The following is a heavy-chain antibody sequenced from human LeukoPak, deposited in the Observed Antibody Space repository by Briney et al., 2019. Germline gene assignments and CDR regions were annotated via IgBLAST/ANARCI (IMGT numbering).Heavy chain of an antibody. CDR2: IYYSGST. CDR1: GGSISSGGYY. Sequence: PSQTLSLTCTVSGGSISSGGYYWRWIRQHPGKGLEWIGYIYYSGSTYYNPSLKSRVTISVDTSKNQFSLKLSSVTAADTAAYYCARTTVVTPNFDYWGQGTLVTVSS. D-gene: IGHD4-23*01. CDR3: ARTTVVTPNFDY. V-gene: IGHV4-31*03. J-gene: IGHJ4*02.